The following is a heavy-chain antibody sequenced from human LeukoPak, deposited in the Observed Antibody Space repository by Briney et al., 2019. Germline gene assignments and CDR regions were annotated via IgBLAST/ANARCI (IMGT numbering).Heavy chain of an antibody. J-gene: IGHJ4*02. CDR1: GYSISSGYY. CDR3: ARNPVLDIVVVPAAIFDY. CDR2: IYHSGST. V-gene: IGHV4-38-2*01. Sequence: PLETLSLTCAVSGYSISSGYYWGWIRPPPGKGLEWIGSIYHSGSTYYSPSLKSRVTISVDTSKNQFSLKLSSVTAADTAVYYCARNPVLDIVVVPAAIFDYWGQGTLVTVSS. D-gene: IGHD2-2*03.